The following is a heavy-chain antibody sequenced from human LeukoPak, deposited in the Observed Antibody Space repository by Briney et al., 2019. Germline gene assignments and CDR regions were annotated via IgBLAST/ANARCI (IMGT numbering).Heavy chain of an antibody. D-gene: IGHD3-10*01. Sequence: GGSLRLSCTGSGFTFGDYAMSWFRQAPGKGLEWVGFIRSKAYGGTTEYAASVKGRFTISREDSKSIAYLQMNSLKTEDTAVYYCTRGLDYYDSGSYYADFWGEGTLVTVSS. V-gene: IGHV3-49*03. J-gene: IGHJ4*02. CDR3: TRGLDYYDSGSYYADF. CDR1: GFTFGDYA. CDR2: IRSKAYGGTT.